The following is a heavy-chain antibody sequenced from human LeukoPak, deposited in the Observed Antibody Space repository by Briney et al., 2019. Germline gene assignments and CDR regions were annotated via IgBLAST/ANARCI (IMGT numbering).Heavy chain of an antibody. D-gene: IGHD1-7*01. CDR3: TRGGTTLDY. CDR2: ISSSGITI. Sequence: PGGSLRLSCAASGFSFSDSFMSWIRQAPGKGLEWVSFISSSGITIYYADSVKGRFTISRDNAKNTLYLQMNSLRAEDTAVYYCTRGGTTLDYWGQGTLVTVSS. J-gene: IGHJ4*02. V-gene: IGHV3-11*04. CDR1: GFSFSDSF.